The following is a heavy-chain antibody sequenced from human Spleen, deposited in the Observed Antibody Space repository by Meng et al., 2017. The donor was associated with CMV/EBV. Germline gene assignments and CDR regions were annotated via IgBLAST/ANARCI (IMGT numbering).Heavy chain of an antibody. Sequence: SVFTFIYYAMHWVRQAPGKGLEWVAFVSYDGRSNYYADAVKGRFTISRDNSKNSLYLQMNSLRAEDTAVYYCARGLYYYDSSGYGYWGQGTLVTVSS. CDR2: VSYDGRSN. V-gene: IGHV3-30*04. CDR3: ARGLYYYDSSGYGY. D-gene: IGHD3-22*01. J-gene: IGHJ4*02. CDR1: VFTFIYYA.